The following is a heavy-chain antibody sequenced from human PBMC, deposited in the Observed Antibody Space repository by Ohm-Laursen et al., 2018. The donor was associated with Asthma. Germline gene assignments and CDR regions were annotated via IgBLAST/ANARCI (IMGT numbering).Heavy chain of an antibody. CDR3: VSDFWSGFPLVDV. Sequence: SLRLSCAASGFTFSDYYMSWIRQAPGKGLEWVSYISSSGSTIYYADSVKGRFTISRDNAKNTLYLQMNSLRAEDTAIYYCVSDFWSGFPLVDVWGQGTTVSVSS. CDR2: ISSSGSTI. J-gene: IGHJ6*02. D-gene: IGHD3-3*01. CDR1: GFTFSDYY. V-gene: IGHV3-11*01.